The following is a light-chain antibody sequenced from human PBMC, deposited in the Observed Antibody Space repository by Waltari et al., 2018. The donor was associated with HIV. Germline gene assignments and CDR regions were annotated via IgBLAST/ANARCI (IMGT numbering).Light chain of an antibody. Sequence: QSALTQPPSVSGSPGQSVTISCTGTSSDVGSYNRVSWYQQPPGTAPKLMIYEVTNRPSGVLDRVSGSKSGNTASLTSSGLQAEDEAHYYCSSYSSSSTWVFGGGTKLTVL. J-gene: IGLJ3*02. CDR2: EVT. CDR3: SSYSSSSTWV. V-gene: IGLV2-18*02. CDR1: SSDVGSYNR.